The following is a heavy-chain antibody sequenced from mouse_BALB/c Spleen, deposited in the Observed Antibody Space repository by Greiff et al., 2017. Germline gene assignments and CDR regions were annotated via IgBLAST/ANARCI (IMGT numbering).Heavy chain of an antibody. CDR2: ISYSGST. CDR1: GYSITSDYA. CDR3: ARYDYYFDY. V-gene: IGHV3-2*02. Sequence: EVQGVESGPGLVKPSQSLSLTCTVTGYSITSDYAWNWIRQFPGNKLEWMGYISYSGSTSYNPSLKSRISITRDTSKNQFFLQLNSVTTEDTATYYCARYDYYFDYWGQGTTLTVSS. J-gene: IGHJ2*01. D-gene: IGHD2-12*01.